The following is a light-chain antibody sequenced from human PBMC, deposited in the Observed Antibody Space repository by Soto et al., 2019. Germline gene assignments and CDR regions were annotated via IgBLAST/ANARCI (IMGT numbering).Light chain of an antibody. J-gene: IGLJ1*01. CDR3: SSYTSSSTRV. CDR1: SSDVGGYSY. Sequence: QSVLTQPASVSGSPGQSITISCTGTSSDVGGYSYVSWYQQHPGKAPKLMIYDVSNRPSGVSNRFSGSKSGNTASLTISGLQAGDEADYYCSSYTSSSTRVFGTGTKLTVL. CDR2: DVS. V-gene: IGLV2-14*01.